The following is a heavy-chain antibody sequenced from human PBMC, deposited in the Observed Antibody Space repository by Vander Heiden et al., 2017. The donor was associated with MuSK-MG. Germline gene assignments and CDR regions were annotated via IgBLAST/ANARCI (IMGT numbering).Heavy chain of an antibody. V-gene: IGHV4-38-2*02. Sequence: QVQLQESGPGLVKPSETLSLTCTVSGYSISSGYYWGWIRQPPGKGLEWIGSTYHSGSTYYNPSLKSRVTISVDTSKNQVSLKLSSVTAADTAVYYCARDDDSSGYYVYFDYWGQGTLVTVAS. D-gene: IGHD3-22*01. CDR2: TYHSGST. CDR1: GYSISSGYY. J-gene: IGHJ4*02. CDR3: ARDDDSSGYYVYFDY.